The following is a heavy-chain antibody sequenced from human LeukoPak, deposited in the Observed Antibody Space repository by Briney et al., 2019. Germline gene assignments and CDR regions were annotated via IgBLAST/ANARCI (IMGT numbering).Heavy chain of an antibody. J-gene: IGHJ4*02. V-gene: IGHV1-18*01. Sequence: ASVKVSCKASGYTFTSYGISWVRQAPGQGLEWMGWISAYNGNTNYAQKLQGRVTMTTDTSTSTAYTELRSLRSDDTAVYYCARPGRGGSGWYYFDYWGQGTLVTVSS. CDR2: ISAYNGNT. CDR3: ARPGRGGSGWYYFDY. CDR1: GYTFTSYG. D-gene: IGHD6-19*01.